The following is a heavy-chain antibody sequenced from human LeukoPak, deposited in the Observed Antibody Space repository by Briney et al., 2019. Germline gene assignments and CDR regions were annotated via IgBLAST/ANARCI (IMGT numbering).Heavy chain of an antibody. J-gene: IGHJ4*02. CDR2: TSDRGDYT. Sequence: GGSLRLSCAASGFTFTSYSMSWVRQAPGKGLGWVSGTSDRGDYTYYADSVKGRFTISRDNSKNTLYLQMNGLRAEDTALYFCAKKAQYNGNYPLDYWGQGTLVTVSS. D-gene: IGHD1-26*01. CDR1: GFTFTSYS. CDR3: AKKAQYNGNYPLDY. V-gene: IGHV3-23*01.